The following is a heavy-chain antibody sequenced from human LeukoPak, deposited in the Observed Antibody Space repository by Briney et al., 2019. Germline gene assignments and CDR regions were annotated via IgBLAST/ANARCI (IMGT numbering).Heavy chain of an antibody. Sequence: ASVKVSCKASGYTFTSYDINWVRQATGQGLEWMGWMNPNSGNTGYAQKFQGRVTITRNTSISTAYMELSSLRSEDTAVYYCARGRGYCSSTSCYTPWFDPWGQGTLVTVSS. CDR3: ARGRGYCSSTSCYTPWFDP. V-gene: IGHV1-8*03. CDR1: GYTFTSYD. D-gene: IGHD2-2*02. CDR2: MNPNSGNT. J-gene: IGHJ5*02.